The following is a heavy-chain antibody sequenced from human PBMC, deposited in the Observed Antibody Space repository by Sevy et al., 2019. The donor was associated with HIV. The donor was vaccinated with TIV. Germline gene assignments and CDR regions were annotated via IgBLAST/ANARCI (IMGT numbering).Heavy chain of an antibody. D-gene: IGHD6-19*01. CDR2: ISGSGGST. V-gene: IGHV3-23*01. CDR1: GFTFSSYA. Sequence: GESLKISCAASGFTFSSYAMSWVRQAPGKGLEWVSAISGSGGSTYYADSVKGRFTISRDNSKNTLYLQMNSLRAEDTAVYYCAKDGPAGTGSFDDWGQGTLVTVSS. J-gene: IGHJ4*02. CDR3: AKDGPAGTGSFDD.